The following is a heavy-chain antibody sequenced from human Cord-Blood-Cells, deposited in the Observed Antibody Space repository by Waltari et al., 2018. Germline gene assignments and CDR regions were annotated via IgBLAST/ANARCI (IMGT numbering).Heavy chain of an antibody. Sequence: EVRLVEAGGGVVQPGGALRLSWAASVFTFSSFEMNWFPEAPGKGLEWVSYISSSGSTIYYADSVKGRFTISRDNAKNSLYLQMNSLRAEDTAVYYCARESITGTNWFDPWGQGTLVTVSS. CDR1: VFTFSSFE. V-gene: IGHV3-48*03. J-gene: IGHJ5*02. CDR2: ISSSGSTI. CDR3: ARESITGTNWFDP. D-gene: IGHD1-7*01.